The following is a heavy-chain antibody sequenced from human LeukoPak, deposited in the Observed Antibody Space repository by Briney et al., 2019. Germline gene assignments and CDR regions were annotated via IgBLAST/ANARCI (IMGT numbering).Heavy chain of an antibody. CDR3: AREVEEVPTPMGVYYYYFMDV. CDR2: INPDGRRT. CDR1: VFTFSNNW. D-gene: IGHD2-2*01. J-gene: IGHJ6*03. V-gene: IGHV3-74*01. Sequence: PGGSLRLSCAACVFTFSNNWMHWVRQAPGKGLVWVSRINPDGRRTDYADSVKGRFTISRDNAKNTLYLQMNSLRVEDTAVYYCAREVEEVPTPMGVYYYYFMDVWGKGTTVTVSS.